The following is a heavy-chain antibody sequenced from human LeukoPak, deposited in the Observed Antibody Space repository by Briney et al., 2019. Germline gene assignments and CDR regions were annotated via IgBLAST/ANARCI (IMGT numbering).Heavy chain of an antibody. J-gene: IGHJ4*02. D-gene: IGHD3-22*01. CDR1: GGSISSSSYY. CDR2: IYYSGST. V-gene: IGHV4-39*01. CDR3: ARHGNYYDSSGYYDDC. Sequence: SETLSLTCTVSGGSISSSSYYWGWIRQPPGKGLEWIGSIYYSGSTYYNPSLKSRVTISVDTSKNQFSLKLSSVTAADTAVYYCARHGNYYDSSGYYDDCWGQGTLVTVSS.